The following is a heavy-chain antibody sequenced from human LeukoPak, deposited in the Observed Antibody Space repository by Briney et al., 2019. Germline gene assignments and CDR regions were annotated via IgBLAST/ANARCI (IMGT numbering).Heavy chain of an antibody. CDR3: ARRRLPRPDVFDT. D-gene: IGHD3-16*01. V-gene: IGHV4-39*01. CDR2: VYYSGST. J-gene: IGHJ3*02. Sequence: SETLSLTCTVTGGSISSSGYYWGWIRQPPGKGLEWIGSVYYSGSTYYNPSLKSRITISVDTSKNQFSLELSSVTSADTAVYYCARRRLPRPDVFDTWGQGTMVTVSS. CDR1: GGSISSSGYY.